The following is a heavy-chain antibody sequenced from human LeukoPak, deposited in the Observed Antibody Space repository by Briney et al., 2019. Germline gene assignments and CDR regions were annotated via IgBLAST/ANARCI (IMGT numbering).Heavy chain of an antibody. Sequence: SVKVSCKASGGTFSSYAISWVRQAPGQGLEWMGRIIPILGIANYAQKFQGRVTITADKSTSTVYMELSSLTSEDTAVYYCVREFSGGYFDYWGQGTLVTVSS. CDR2: IIPILGIA. D-gene: IGHD3-16*01. CDR1: GGTFSSYA. J-gene: IGHJ4*02. CDR3: VREFSGGYFDY. V-gene: IGHV1-69*04.